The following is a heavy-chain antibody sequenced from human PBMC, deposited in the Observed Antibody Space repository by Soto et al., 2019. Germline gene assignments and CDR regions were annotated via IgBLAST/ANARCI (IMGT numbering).Heavy chain of an antibody. V-gene: IGHV4-61*01. J-gene: IGHJ6*02. Sequence: SETLSLTCTFSGFSVSSGSYYWSWIRQPPGKGLEWIGYIYYSGSTNYNPSLKSRVTISVDTSKNQFSLKLSSVTAADTAVYYCARDSIAAAGYYYYGMDVWGQGTTVTVSS. CDR3: ARDSIAAAGYYYYGMDV. CDR2: IYYSGST. D-gene: IGHD6-13*01. CDR1: GFSVSSGSYY.